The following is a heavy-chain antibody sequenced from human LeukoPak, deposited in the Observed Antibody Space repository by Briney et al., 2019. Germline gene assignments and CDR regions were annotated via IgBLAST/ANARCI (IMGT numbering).Heavy chain of an antibody. V-gene: IGHV6-1*01. CDR3: ARDSYDFGKQV. CDR1: GDSVSSNSAA. CDR2: TYYRSKWYN. J-gene: IGHJ6*02. Sequence: SQTLSDICAISGDSVSSNSAAWNWIRQSPSGGLEWLGRTYYRSKWYNDYAVSVKSRITINPDTSKNQFSLQLNSVTPEDTAVYYCARDSYDFGKQVRGQGTTVTVSS. D-gene: IGHD3/OR15-3a*01.